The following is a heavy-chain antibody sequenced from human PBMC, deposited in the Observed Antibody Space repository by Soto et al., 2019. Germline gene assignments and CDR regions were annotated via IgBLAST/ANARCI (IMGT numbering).Heavy chain of an antibody. CDR1: GFILSTYG. D-gene: IGHD1-26*01. CDR2: MSYDGSNK. CDR3: AKDRGNHYTDYGMDV. V-gene: IGHV3-30*18. Sequence: QVQLVESGGGVVQPGRSLRLSCAASGFILSTYGTHWVRQAPGKGLEWVAVMSYDGSNKYYKDSVKGRFTISRDNSKNTVYLQMNSLRPEDTAVYYCAKDRGNHYTDYGMDVWGQGTTVTVSS. J-gene: IGHJ6*02.